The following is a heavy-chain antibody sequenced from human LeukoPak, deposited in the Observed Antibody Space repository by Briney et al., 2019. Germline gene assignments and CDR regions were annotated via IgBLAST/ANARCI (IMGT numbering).Heavy chain of an antibody. D-gene: IGHD2-2*01. J-gene: IGHJ4*02. CDR1: GYTFTSYG. V-gene: IGHV1-18*01. CDR2: ISAYNGNT. Sequence: ASVRVSCKASGYTFTSYGISWVRQAPGQGLECMGWISAYNGNTNYAQKLQGRVTMTTDTSTSTAYMELRSLRSDDTAVYYCARFEELVVPAAYDYWGQGTLVTVSS. CDR3: ARFEELVVPAAYDY.